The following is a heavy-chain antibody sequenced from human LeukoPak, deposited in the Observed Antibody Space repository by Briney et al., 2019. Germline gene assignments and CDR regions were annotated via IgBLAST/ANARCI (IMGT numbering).Heavy chain of an antibody. CDR1: GYAFSRYG. Sequence: VASVKVSCKASGYAFSRYGISWVRQAPGQGLEWMGWISAYNGNTNYAQKLQGRVTMTTDTSTSTAYMELRSLTSDDTAVYYCARLAVAGNYWGQRTLVTVSS. CDR2: ISAYNGNT. J-gene: IGHJ4*02. CDR3: ARLAVAGNY. D-gene: IGHD6-19*01. V-gene: IGHV1-18*01.